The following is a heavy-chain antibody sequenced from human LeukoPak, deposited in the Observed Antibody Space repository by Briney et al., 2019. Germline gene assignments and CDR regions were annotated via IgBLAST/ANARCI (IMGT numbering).Heavy chain of an antibody. J-gene: IGHJ4*02. CDR3: ARATITGTKTR. CDR1: GGSFSGYY. Sequence: SETLSLTCAVYGGSFSGYYWSWIRQPPGKGLERIGEINHSGSTNYNPSLKSRVTISVDTSKNQFSLKLSSVTAADTAVYYCARATITGTKTRWGQGTLVTVSS. CDR2: INHSGST. V-gene: IGHV4-34*01. D-gene: IGHD1-20*01.